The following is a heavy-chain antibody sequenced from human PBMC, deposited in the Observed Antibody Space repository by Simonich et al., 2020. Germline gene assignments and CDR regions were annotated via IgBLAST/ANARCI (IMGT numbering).Heavy chain of an antibody. CDR1: GGSFSGYY. CDR3: ARCGLVNYDILTGYHNWFDP. CDR2: MNNSERT. J-gene: IGHJ5*02. Sequence: QVQLQQWGAGLLKPSETLSLTCAVYGGSFSGYYWSWIRQPPGKGVGWIGEMNNSERTCYNPSLKCRVTISVYTSTNRCSLKLSSVTAADTAVYYCARCGLVNYDILTGYHNWFDPWGQGTLVTVSS. V-gene: IGHV4-34*01. D-gene: IGHD3-9*01.